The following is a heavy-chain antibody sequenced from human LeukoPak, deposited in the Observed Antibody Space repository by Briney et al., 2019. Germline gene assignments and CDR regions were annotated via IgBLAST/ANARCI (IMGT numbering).Heavy chain of an antibody. D-gene: IGHD6-19*01. Sequence: ASVKVSCKASGYTFTSYYMHWVRQAPGQGLEWMGIINPNSGGTNYAQKFQGRVAMTRDTSISTAYMELSRLRSDDTAVYYCARVESRNLLGIAVAGLPGRFDPWGQGTLVTVSS. CDR1: GYTFTSYY. CDR2: INPNSGGT. J-gene: IGHJ5*02. CDR3: ARVESRNLLGIAVAGLPGRFDP. V-gene: IGHV1-2*02.